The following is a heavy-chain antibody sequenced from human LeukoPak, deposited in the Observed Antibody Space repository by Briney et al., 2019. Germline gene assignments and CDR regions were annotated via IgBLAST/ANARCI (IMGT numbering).Heavy chain of an antibody. CDR1: GYTFTSYY. CDR2: INPSGGST. CDR3: ARDGGVSRNYYGNAVGSWFDP. V-gene: IGHV1-46*01. Sequence: ASVKVSCKASGYTFTSYYMHWVRQAPGQGLEWMGIINPSGGSTSYAQKFQGRVTMTRDMSTSTVYMELSSLRSEDTAVYYCARDGGVSRNYYGNAVGSWFDPWGQGTQVTVSS. D-gene: IGHD1-26*01. J-gene: IGHJ5*02.